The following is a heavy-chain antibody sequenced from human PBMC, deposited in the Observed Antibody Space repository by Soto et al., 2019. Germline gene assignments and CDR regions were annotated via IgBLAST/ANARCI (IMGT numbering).Heavy chain of an antibody. CDR1: GYTFTSYG. J-gene: IGHJ6*02. CDR3: ARYDYDFWSGYYKGRDYYGMDV. CDR2: ISAYNGNT. D-gene: IGHD3-3*01. V-gene: IGHV1-18*01. Sequence: ASVKVSCKASGYTFTSYGISWVRQAPGQGLEWMGWISAYNGNTNYAQKLQGRVTMTTDTSTSTAYMEMRSLRSDDTAVYYCARYDYDFWSGYYKGRDYYGMDVWGQGTTVTVSS.